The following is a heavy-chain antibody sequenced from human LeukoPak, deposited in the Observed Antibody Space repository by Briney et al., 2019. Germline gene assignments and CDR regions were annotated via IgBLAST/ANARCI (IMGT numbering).Heavy chain of an antibody. CDR2: IYYSGST. CDR1: GGSIRSYY. Sequence: SETLSLTCTVSGGSIRSYYWSWIRQPPGKGLEWIGYIYYSGSTNYNPSLTSRVTISVDTSKTQFSLKLSSVTAADTAVYYCARDLGIAARLVWFDPGGQGTLVTVSS. V-gene: IGHV4-59*01. J-gene: IGHJ5*02. CDR3: ARDLGIAARLVWFDP. D-gene: IGHD6-6*01.